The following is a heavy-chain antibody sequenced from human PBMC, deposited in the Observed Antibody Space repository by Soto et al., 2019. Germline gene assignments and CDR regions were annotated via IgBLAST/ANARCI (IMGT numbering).Heavy chain of an antibody. J-gene: IGHJ6*02. CDR2: INHSGST. Sequence: PSETLSLTCAVYGGSVSVYYWSWIRQPPGKGLEWIGEINHSGSTNYNPSLKSRVTISVDTSKNQFSLKLSSVTAADTAVYYCARGRGVVRGVLYYHYGTDVWDQGTRVPI. V-gene: IGHV4-34*01. D-gene: IGHD3-10*01. CDR1: GGSVSVYY. CDR3: ARGRGVVRGVLYYHYGTDV.